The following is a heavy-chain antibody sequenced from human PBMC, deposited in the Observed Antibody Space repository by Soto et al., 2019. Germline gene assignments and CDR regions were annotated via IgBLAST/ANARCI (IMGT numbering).Heavy chain of an antibody. V-gene: IGHV3-30*18. CDR2: ISYDGSNK. D-gene: IGHD2-15*01. CDR1: GFTFSSYG. CDR3: AKEAALGYCSGGSCYFDY. J-gene: IGHJ4*02. Sequence: PGGSLRLSCAASGFTFSSYGMHWVRQAPGKGLEWAAVISYDGSNKYYADSVKGRFTISRDNSKNTLYLQMNSLRAEDTAVYYCAKEAALGYCSGGSCYFDYWGQGTLVTVSS.